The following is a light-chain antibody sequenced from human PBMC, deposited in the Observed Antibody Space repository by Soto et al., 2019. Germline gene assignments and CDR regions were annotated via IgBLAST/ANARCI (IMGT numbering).Light chain of an antibody. CDR3: QQSYNTPRT. V-gene: IGKV1-39*01. J-gene: IGKJ1*01. CDR1: QTISSY. CDR2: AAS. Sequence: DIQMTQSPSSLAASVGARVTITCRASQTISSYLNWFQQKPGKAPNLLYYAASSLESGVPPRFSGSGSATDFTLTISSRQPEDFATYYCQQSYNTPRTFGQGTKVAIK.